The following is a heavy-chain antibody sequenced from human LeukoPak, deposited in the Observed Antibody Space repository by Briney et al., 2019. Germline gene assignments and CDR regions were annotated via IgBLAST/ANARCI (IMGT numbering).Heavy chain of an antibody. D-gene: IGHD5-24*01. J-gene: IGHJ4*02. CDR3: TRDSGWLQLPAY. CDR2: IRSKAYGGTT. Sequence: GGSLRLPCTASGFTFGDYAMSWVRQAPGKGLEWVGFIRSKAYGGTTEYAASVKGRFTISRDDSKSIAYLQMNSLKTEDTAVYYCTRDSGWLQLPAYWGQGTLVTVSS. V-gene: IGHV3-49*04. CDR1: GFTFGDYA.